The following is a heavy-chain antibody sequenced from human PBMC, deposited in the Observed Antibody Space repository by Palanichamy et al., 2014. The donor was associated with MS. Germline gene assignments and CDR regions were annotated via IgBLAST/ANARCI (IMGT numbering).Heavy chain of an antibody. D-gene: IGHD3-10*01. CDR3: AKDRPADSYIF. Sequence: EVQLVEVWGRLGTAGGSLRLSCAVSGFTFGNTGMTWVRQAPGKGLEWVSAISGSGDSTYYADSVKGRFTISRDNSKSTLYLQMNSLRVEDTAVYFCAKDRPADSYIFWGQGTMVTVSS. V-gene: IGHV3-23*04. CDR1: GFTFGNTG. CDR2: ISGSGDST. J-gene: IGHJ3*01.